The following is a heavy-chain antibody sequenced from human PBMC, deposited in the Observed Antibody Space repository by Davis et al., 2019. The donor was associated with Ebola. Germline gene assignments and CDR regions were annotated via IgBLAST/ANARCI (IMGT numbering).Heavy chain of an antibody. CDR2: IIPILGIA. CDR3: AREPLGYCSSTSCYRDYYYYGMDV. D-gene: IGHD2-2*01. Sequence: SVKVSCKASGGKGRSYAISWVRQAPGQGLEWMGRIIPILGIANYAQKFQGRVTITADKSTSTAYMELSSLRSEDTDVYYCAREPLGYCSSTSCYRDYYYYGMDVWGQGTTVTVSS. V-gene: IGHV1-69*04. J-gene: IGHJ6*02. CDR1: GGKGRSYA.